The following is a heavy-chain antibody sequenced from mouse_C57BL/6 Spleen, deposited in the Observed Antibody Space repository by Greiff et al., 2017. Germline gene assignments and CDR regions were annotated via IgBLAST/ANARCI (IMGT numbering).Heavy chain of an antibody. J-gene: IGHJ4*01. CDR2: IDPETGGT. D-gene: IGHD4-1*01. CDR1: GYTFTDYE. CDR3: TRSWGYAMDY. V-gene: IGHV1-15*01. Sequence: QVQLQQSGAELVRPGASVTLSCKASGYTFTDYEMHWVKQTPVHGLEWIGAIDPETGGTAYNQKFTGKAILTADKSSSTAYMELRSLTSEDSAVYYCTRSWGYAMDYWGQGTSVTVSS.